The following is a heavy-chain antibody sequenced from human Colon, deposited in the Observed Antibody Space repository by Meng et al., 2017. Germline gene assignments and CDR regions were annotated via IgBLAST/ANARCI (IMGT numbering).Heavy chain of an antibody. CDR3: AKGVKSGTTYVALEI. Sequence: GGSLRLSCVASGFTFSNYVMGWVRQAPGKGLEWVSTLSSSGDGAFYADSVKGRFTISRDSSKNTLYLYMNSLRVDDTAVYYCAKGVKSGTTYVALEIWGQGTMVTVSS. CDR1: GFTFSNYV. D-gene: IGHD1-26*01. CDR2: LSSSGDGA. V-gene: IGHV3-23*01. J-gene: IGHJ3*02.